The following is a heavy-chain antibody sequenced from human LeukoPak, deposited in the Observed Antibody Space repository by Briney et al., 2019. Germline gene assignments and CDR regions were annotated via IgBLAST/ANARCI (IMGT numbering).Heavy chain of an antibody. V-gene: IGHV4-61*01. CDR2: IYYSGST. CDR3: ARDVFARGLDY. J-gene: IGHJ4*02. Sequence: SETLSLTCTVSGGSISSSSYYWGWIRQPPGKGLEWIGYIYYSGSTNYNPSLKSRVTISVDTSKNQFSLKLSSVTAADTAVYYCARDVFARGLDYWGQGTLVTVSS. CDR1: GGSISSSSYY. D-gene: IGHD3-3*01.